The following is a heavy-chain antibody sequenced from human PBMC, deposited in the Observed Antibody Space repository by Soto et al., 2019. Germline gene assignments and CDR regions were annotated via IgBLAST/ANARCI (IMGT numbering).Heavy chain of an antibody. CDR3: AKGDNLGPKTGYAFGP. CDR1: GDSVSSNTAS. D-gene: IGHD5-12*01. J-gene: IGHJ5*02. CDR2: TYFRSKWYN. V-gene: IGHV6-1*01. Sequence: SQTLSLTCAISGDSVSSNTASWNWIRQSPSRGLEWLGRTYFRSKWYNDYAVSVKSRIIINPDTSNNQFSLQLNSVTPEDTAVYFCAKGDNLGPKTGYAFGPWGQGIMLTVSS.